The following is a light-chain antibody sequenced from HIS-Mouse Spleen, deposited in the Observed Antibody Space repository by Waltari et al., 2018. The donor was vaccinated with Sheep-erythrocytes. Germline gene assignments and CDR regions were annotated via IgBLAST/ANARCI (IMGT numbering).Light chain of an antibody. J-gene: IGLJ2*01. Sequence: QSALTQPRSVSGSPGQSVTISCPGTSSGGGGLTFVSWYQQHPGKAPKLMIYDVSKRPSGVPDRFSGSKSGNTASLTISGLQAEDEADYYCCSYAGSYTFVVFGGGTKLTVL. CDR1: SSGGGGLTF. V-gene: IGLV2-11*01. CDR3: CSYAGSYTFVV. CDR2: DVS.